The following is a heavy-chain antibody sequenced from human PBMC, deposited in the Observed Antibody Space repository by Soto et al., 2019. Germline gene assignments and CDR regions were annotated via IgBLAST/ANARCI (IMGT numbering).Heavy chain of an antibody. V-gene: IGHV4-59*01. J-gene: IGHJ6*02. CDR3: ARDRRFGGNYGDYERYYYYGMDV. CDR2: IYYSGST. Sequence: SETLSLTCTVSGGSISSYYWSWIRQPPGKGLERIGYIYYSGSTNYNPSLKSRVTISVDTSKNQFSLKLSSVTAADTAVYYCARDRRFGGNYGDYERYYYYGMDVWGQGTTVTVSS. D-gene: IGHD4-17*01. CDR1: GGSISSYY.